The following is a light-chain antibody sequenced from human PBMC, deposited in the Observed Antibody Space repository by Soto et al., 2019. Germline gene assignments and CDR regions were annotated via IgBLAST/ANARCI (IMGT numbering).Light chain of an antibody. CDR1: NSNVGNYNR. J-gene: IGLJ1*01. CDR3: SSYTSSTIVYI. V-gene: IGLV2-18*02. Sequence: QSVLTQPPSVSGSPGQSVTISCTGTNSNVGNYNRVSWFQQPPGTAPKLMIYEVTNRPSGVPVRFSGSKSGNTASLTISGLQAEDEADYYCSSYTSSTIVYIFGSGTKVTVL. CDR2: EVT.